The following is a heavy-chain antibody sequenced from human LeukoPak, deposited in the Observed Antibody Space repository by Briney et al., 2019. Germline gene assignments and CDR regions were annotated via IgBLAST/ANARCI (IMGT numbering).Heavy chain of an antibody. CDR1: GFTFSSYA. J-gene: IGHJ4*02. CDR3: AKGQLRYFDWSPTPGD. CDR2: ISGSGGST. V-gene: IGHV3-23*01. Sequence: PGGSLRLSCAASGFTFSSYAMSWVRQAPGKGLEWVSAISGSGGSTYYADSVKGRFTISRDNSKNTLYLQMNSLRAEDTAVYYCAKGQLRYFDWSPTPGDWGQGTLVTVSS. D-gene: IGHD3-9*01.